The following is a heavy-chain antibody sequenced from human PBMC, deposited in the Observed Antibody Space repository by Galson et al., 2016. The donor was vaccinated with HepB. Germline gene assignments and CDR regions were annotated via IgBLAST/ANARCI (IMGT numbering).Heavy chain of an antibody. J-gene: IGHJ5*02. Sequence: SCKASGLTFSMSSVQWVRQARGQRLEWLGWIVVGSGNTNYAQKFQERITIARDMSTNTVYVDLRSLRSEDTAVYYCARRTLPGYFDPWGQGTLVAVSS. D-gene: IGHD4-23*01. CDR3: ARRTLPGYFDP. V-gene: IGHV1-58*01. CDR1: GLTFSMSS. CDR2: IVVGSGNT.